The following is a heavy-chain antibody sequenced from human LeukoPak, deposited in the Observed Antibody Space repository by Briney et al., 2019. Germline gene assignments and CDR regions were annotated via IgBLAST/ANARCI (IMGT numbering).Heavy chain of an antibody. D-gene: IGHD5-12*01. CDR2: INPSGGST. Sequence: ASVKVSCKASGYTFTSYYMHWVRQAPGQGLEWRGIINPSGGSTSYAQKFQGRVTMTRDTSTSTVYMELSSLRSEDTAVYYCAVAPNYYGMDVWGQGTTVTVSS. CDR3: AVAPNYYGMDV. CDR1: GYTFTSYY. J-gene: IGHJ6*02. V-gene: IGHV1-46*01.